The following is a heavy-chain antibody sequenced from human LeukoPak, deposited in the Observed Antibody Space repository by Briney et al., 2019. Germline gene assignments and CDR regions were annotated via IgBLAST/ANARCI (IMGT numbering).Heavy chain of an antibody. D-gene: IGHD2-15*01. J-gene: IGHJ4*02. CDR3: ASLFDCSGGSCYGTFDY. CDR1: GGTFSSYA. V-gene: IGHV1-69*06. Sequence: SVKVSCKASGGTFSSYAISWVRQAPGQGLEWMGGIIPIFGTANYAQKFQGRVTITADKSTSTAYMELSSLRSEDTAVYYCASLFDCSGGSCYGTFDYWGQGTLVTVSS. CDR2: IIPIFGTA.